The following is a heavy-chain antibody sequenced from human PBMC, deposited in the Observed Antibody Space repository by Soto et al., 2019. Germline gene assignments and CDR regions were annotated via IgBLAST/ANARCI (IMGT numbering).Heavy chain of an antibody. V-gene: IGHV4-31*03. CDR1: GGSISSGGYY. D-gene: IGHD2-15*01. Sequence: QVQLQESGPGLVKPSQTLSLTCTVSGGSISSGGYYWSWIRQHPGKCLELIGYIYYSGSTYYNPSLKSRVTISVDTYKDQFSLKLSSVTAAETAVYYCARGSVVAATHFDYCGQGTLVTVSS. CDR3: ARGSVVAATHFDY. CDR2: IYYSGST. J-gene: IGHJ4*02.